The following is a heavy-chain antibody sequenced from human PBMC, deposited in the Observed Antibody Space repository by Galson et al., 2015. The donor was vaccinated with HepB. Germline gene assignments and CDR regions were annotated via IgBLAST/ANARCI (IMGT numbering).Heavy chain of an antibody. Sequence: SVKVSCTASGFTFSSYTISWVRQAPGQGLEWMGRIIPILGIANYAQKFQGRVTITADKSTSTAYMELSSLRSEDTAVYYCARDRSVAGPSARGAFDIWGQGTMVTVSS. CDR3: ARDRSVAGPSARGAFDI. CDR1: GFTFSSYT. CDR2: IIPILGIA. J-gene: IGHJ3*02. D-gene: IGHD6-19*01. V-gene: IGHV1-69*04.